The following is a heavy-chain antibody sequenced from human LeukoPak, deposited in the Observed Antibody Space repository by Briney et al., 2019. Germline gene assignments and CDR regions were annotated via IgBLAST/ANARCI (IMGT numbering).Heavy chain of an antibody. J-gene: IGHJ4*02. V-gene: IGHV4-38-2*02. CDR3: ARLPAAYYYGSGSRKKLYYFDY. CDR1: GYSLSSGYY. D-gene: IGHD3-10*01. Sequence: SETLSLTCTVSGYSLSSGYYWGRIRQPPGKGLEWIGSVYHSGSTYYNPSLKSRVTISVDTSKNQFSLKLSSVTAADTAVYYCARLPAAYYYGSGSRKKLYYFDYWGQGTLVTVSS. CDR2: VYHSGST.